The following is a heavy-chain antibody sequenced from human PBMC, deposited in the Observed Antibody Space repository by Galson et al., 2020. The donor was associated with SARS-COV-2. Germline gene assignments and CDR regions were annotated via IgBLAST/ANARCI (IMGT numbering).Heavy chain of an antibody. D-gene: IGHD3-22*01. V-gene: IGHV1-46*01. CDR1: GYTFTSYY. CDR3: ARDPSSAYYYDSSGYYGSAFDI. CDR2: INPSGGST. Sequence: ASVKVSCKASGYTFTSYYMHWVRQAPGKGLEWMGIINPSGGSTSYAQKFQGRVTMTRDTSTSTVYMELSSLRSEDTAVYYCARDPSSAYYYDSSGYYGSAFDIWGQGTMVTVSS. J-gene: IGHJ3*02.